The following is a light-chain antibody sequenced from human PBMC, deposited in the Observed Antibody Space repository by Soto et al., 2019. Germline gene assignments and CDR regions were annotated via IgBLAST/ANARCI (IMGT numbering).Light chain of an antibody. CDR3: RSYTNSNTRV. CDR2: DVS. Sequence: QSVLTQPASVSGSPGQSITISCTGTSSDVGGYNYVSCYQQHPGTSPKLMIYDVSNRPSGVSNRFSGSKSGNKASLTISGLQADDEAHYYCRSYTNSNTRVFGGGTKLTV. CDR1: SSDVGGYNY. V-gene: IGLV2-14*01. J-gene: IGLJ2*01.